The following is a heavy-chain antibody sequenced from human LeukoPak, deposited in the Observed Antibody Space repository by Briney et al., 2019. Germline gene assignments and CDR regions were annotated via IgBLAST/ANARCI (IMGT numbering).Heavy chain of an antibody. Sequence: ASVRVSCKASGYTFTGYYMHWVRLAPGQGLEWMGRINPNSGGTNYAQKFQGRVTMTRDTSISTAYMELSRLRSDDTAVYYCARVPSYSSSWYRAFDYWGQGTLVTVSS. V-gene: IGHV1-2*06. D-gene: IGHD6-13*01. J-gene: IGHJ4*02. CDR2: INPNSGGT. CDR3: ARVPSYSSSWYRAFDY. CDR1: GYTFTGYY.